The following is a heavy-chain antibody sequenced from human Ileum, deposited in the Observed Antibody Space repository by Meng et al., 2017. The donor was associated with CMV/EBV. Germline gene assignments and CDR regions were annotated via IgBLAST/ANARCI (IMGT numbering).Heavy chain of an antibody. CDR1: GFIFSDYS. J-gene: IGHJ4*02. CDR2: INGNGGGT. Sequence: EVQLVESGGGFVQPGGSLRLSCTASGFIFSDYSMNWVRQAPGKGLEWVATINGNGGGTDYADSVKGLFTISRDNFKNTVYLQMNRLRAEDTAVYYCAKGRLAGPLDDWGQGTLVTVSS. V-gene: IGHV3-23*04. D-gene: IGHD6-19*01. CDR3: AKGRLAGPLDD.